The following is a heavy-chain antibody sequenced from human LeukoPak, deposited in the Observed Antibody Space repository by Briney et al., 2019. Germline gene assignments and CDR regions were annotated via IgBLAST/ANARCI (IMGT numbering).Heavy chain of an antibody. V-gene: IGHV3-48*03. Sequence: GGSLRLSCAASGFTFSSYEMNWVRQAPGKGLEWVSYISSSGSTIYYADSVKGRFTISRDNAKNSLYLQMNILRAEDTAVYYCARLVGGWYSAFDIWGQGTMVTVSS. CDR2: ISSSGSTI. J-gene: IGHJ3*02. CDR3: ARLVGGWYSAFDI. D-gene: IGHD6-19*01. CDR1: GFTFSSYE.